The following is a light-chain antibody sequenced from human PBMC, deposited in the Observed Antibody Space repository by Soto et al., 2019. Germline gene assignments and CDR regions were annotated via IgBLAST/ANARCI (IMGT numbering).Light chain of an antibody. CDR1: QSLTRN. J-gene: IGKJ1*01. V-gene: IGKV3-15*01. CDR3: QQYEKSPRT. Sequence: EVVMTQSPATLSVSPGERVTLSCRASQSLTRNLAWYQHKPGQSPRLLIYGASARATGIPDRFSGGGSGAEYTLSISILLSSDDAVEYWQQYEKSPRTVGQRTKV. CDR2: GAS.